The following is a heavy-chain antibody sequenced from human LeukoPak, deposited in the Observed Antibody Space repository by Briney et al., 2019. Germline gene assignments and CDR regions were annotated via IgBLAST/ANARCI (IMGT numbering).Heavy chain of an antibody. D-gene: IGHD4-17*01. CDR3: ARTYGDYPKNQLEKSAYYYYGMDV. CDR2: IYPGDSDT. Sequence: GESLKISCKGSGYSFTSYWIGWVRQMPGKGLEWMGIIYPGDSDTRYSPSFQGQVTISADKSISTAYLQWSSLKASDTAMYYCARTYGDYPKNQLEKSAYYYYGMDVWGQGTTVTVSS. CDR1: GYSFTSYW. J-gene: IGHJ6*02. V-gene: IGHV5-51*01.